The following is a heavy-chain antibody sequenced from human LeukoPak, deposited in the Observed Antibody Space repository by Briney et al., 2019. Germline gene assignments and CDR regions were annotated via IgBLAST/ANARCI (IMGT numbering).Heavy chain of an antibody. J-gene: IGHJ4*02. CDR1: GGTFSSHG. V-gene: IGHV1-69*05. CDR3: ARRWPHSSGYYLFDY. D-gene: IGHD3-22*01. Sequence: SVKVSCKASGGTFSSHGMSWVRQAPGQGLEWVGGIILVFGAANYAQKFQGRVTITTDESTSTAYMELSSLRSEDTALYYCARRWPHSSGYYLFDYWGQGTLVTVSS. CDR2: IILVFGAA.